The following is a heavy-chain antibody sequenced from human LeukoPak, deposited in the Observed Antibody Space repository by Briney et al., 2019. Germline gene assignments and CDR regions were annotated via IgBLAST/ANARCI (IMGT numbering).Heavy chain of an antibody. J-gene: IGHJ6*03. CDR1: GGSIHSANYY. V-gene: IGHV4-39*01. CDR2: IYYSETT. CDR3: ARQRADYYYYYVDV. Sequence: SETLSLTCTVSGGSIHSANYYWGWLRQPPGRGLEWIGSIYYSETTYDNPSLKSRVTISIETSKTQFSLKLSSVTASATAVYYCARQRADYYYYYVDVWGKGTTVAVS.